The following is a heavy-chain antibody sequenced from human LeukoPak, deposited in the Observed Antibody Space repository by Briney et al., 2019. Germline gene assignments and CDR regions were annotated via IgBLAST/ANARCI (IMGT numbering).Heavy chain of an antibody. CDR1: GGSISSSSYY. D-gene: IGHD5-18*01. J-gene: IGHJ4*02. CDR3: ARTDTAMVTSTIDY. CDR2: IYYSGST. V-gene: IGHV4-39*01. Sequence: KPSETLSLTCTVSGGSISSSSYYWGWIRQPPGKGLEWIGSIYYSGSTYYNPSLKSRVTISVDTSKNQFSLKLSSVTAADTAVYYCARTDTAMVTSTIDYWGQGTLVTVSS.